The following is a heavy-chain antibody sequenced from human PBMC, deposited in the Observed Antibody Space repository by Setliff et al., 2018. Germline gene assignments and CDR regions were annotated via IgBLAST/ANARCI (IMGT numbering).Heavy chain of an antibody. J-gene: IGHJ5*02. CDR1: GGTFSSYA. V-gene: IGHV1-69*06. D-gene: IGHD2-2*01. CDR2: IIPIFGTA. CDR3: AREKGPAAHWNWFDP. Sequence: SVKVSCKASGGTFSSYAISWVRQAPGQGLEWMGRIIPIFGTANYAQKFQGGVTITADKSTSTAHMELSSLRSEDTAVYYCAREKGPAAHWNWFDPWGQGTLVTVSS.